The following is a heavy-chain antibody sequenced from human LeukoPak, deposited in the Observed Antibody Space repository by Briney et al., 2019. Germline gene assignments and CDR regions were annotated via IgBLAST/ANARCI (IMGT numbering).Heavy chain of an antibody. J-gene: IGHJ6*02. CDR3: WVWFGERLMDV. V-gene: IGHV1-18*01. Sequence: GASVKVSCKASGYTFTSYGISWVRQAPAQGLEWMGWISAYNVNTNDAQKPQGRVTITTDNSSSTAYMELSSVRSEDTAVYYCWVWFGERLMDVWGQGTTVTVSS. CDR1: GYTFTSYG. CDR2: ISAYNVNT. D-gene: IGHD3-10*01.